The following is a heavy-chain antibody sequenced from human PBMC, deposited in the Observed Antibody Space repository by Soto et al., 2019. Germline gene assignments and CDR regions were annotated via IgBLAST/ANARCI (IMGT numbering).Heavy chain of an antibody. CDR3: ASISPDSGGSLYYYYFDY. Sequence: SETLSLTCTVSGGSVSSGSYYWSWVRQPPGKGLEWIGEIYHSGSTNYNPSLKSRVTISVDKSKNQFSLKLSSVTAADTAVYYCASISPDSGGSLYYYYFDYWGQGTLVTVSS. D-gene: IGHD3-22*01. CDR2: IYHSGST. J-gene: IGHJ4*02. V-gene: IGHV4-39*07. CDR1: GGSVSSGSYY.